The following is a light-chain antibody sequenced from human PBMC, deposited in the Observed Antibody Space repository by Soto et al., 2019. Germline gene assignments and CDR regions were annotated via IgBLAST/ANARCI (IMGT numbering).Light chain of an antibody. CDR3: ASYASSNTVL. CDR1: SSDIGGYNY. CDR2: DVS. J-gene: IGLJ2*01. Sequence: HSVLTQPASVSGSPGQSITISCTGTSSDIGGYNYVSWYQQHPGKAPKLMIYDVSDRPSGVSNRFSGSKSGNTASLTISGLQAEDEADYYCASYASSNTVLFGGGTKLTVL. V-gene: IGLV2-14*03.